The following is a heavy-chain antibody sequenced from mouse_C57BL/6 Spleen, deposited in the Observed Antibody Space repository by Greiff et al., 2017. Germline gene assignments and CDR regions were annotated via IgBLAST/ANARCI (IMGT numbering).Heavy chain of an antibody. CDR3: ARDGSSLGYFDV. D-gene: IGHD1-1*01. J-gene: IGHJ1*03. CDR1: GYAFSSYW. CDR2: IYPGDGDT. Sequence: VQLQQSGAELVKPGASVKISCKASGYAFSSYWMNWVKQRPGKGLEWIGQIYPGDGDTNYNGKFKGKATLTADKSSSTAYMQLSSLTSEDSAVYFCARDGSSLGYFDVWGTGTTVTVSS. V-gene: IGHV1-80*01.